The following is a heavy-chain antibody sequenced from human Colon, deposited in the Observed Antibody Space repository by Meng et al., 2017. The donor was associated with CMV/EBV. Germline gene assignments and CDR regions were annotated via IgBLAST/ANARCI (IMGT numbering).Heavy chain of an antibody. D-gene: IGHD3-22*01. Sequence: GESLKISCAVSGFTFSGYAMHWVRQAPGKGPDWVAVISSAGNDKYYADSVKGRFTISRDNSKNTLYLHWGSLKASDSAMYYCARPRESSGYHSIFDLWGQGTLVTVSS. CDR2: ISSAGNDK. V-gene: IGHV3-30-3*01. J-gene: IGHJ4*02. CDR1: GFTFSGYA. CDR3: ARPRESSGYHSIFDL.